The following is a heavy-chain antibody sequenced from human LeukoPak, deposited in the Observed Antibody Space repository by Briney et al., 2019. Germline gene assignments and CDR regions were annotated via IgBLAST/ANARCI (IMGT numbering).Heavy chain of an antibody. J-gene: IGHJ6*03. CDR1: GFSFSDYY. CDR2: TSSSGSTI. CDR3: ARDYVNSVTIVATDYYMDV. Sequence: PGGSLRLSCATSGFSFSDYYMSWIRQAPGRGLEFISYTSSSGSTIYYADSVKGRFTVSRDNAKNSIYLLMNSLRAEDTAVYYCARDYVNSVTIVATDYYMDVWGKGTTVTVSS. V-gene: IGHV3-11*04. D-gene: IGHD2-15*01.